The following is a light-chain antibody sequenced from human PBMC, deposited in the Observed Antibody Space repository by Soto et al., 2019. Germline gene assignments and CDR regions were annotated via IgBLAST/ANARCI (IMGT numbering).Light chain of an antibody. CDR2: DAS. CDR1: QSISSW. V-gene: IGKV1-5*01. J-gene: IGKJ1*01. Sequence: DIKMTQSPSALSASVGDRATITCRASQSISSWLAWYQQKPGKAPKLLIYDASTLQSGVPSRYSGSGSGTEFTLTISRLEPEDFAVYYCQQYGSSGTFGQGTKVDIK. CDR3: QQYGSSGT.